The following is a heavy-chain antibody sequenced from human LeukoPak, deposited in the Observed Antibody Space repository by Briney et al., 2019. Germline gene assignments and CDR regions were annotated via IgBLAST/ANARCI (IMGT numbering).Heavy chain of an antibody. CDR3: ARRAGYYYDSSGYYLSPEYFQH. Sequence: SETLSLTCTVSGGSVSSGSYYWGWIRQPPGKGLEWIGSISYGGSTYYNPSLKTRVTISVDTSKNQFSLKLSSVTAADTAVYYCARRAGYYYDSSGYYLSPEYFQHWGQGTLVSVSS. CDR2: ISYGGST. J-gene: IGHJ1*01. D-gene: IGHD3-22*01. V-gene: IGHV4-39*01. CDR1: GGSVSSGSYY.